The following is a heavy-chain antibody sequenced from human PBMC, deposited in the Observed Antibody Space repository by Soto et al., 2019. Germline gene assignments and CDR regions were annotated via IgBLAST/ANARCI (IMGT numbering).Heavy chain of an antibody. Sequence: SETLSLTCTVSGGSISSSSYYWGWIRQPPGKGLEWIGSIYYSGSTYYNPSLKSRVTISVDTSKNQFSLKLSSVTAADTAVYYCARPVYSSSSGYFDYWGQGTLVTVSS. D-gene: IGHD6-6*01. CDR1: GGSISSSSYY. J-gene: IGHJ4*02. CDR3: ARPVYSSSSGYFDY. V-gene: IGHV4-39*01. CDR2: IYYSGST.